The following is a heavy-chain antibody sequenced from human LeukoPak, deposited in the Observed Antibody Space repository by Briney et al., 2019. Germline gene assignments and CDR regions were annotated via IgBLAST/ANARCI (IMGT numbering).Heavy chain of an antibody. V-gene: IGHV1-69*04. Sequence: GSSVKVSCKASGGTFSSYGISWVRQAPGQGLEGMGRIIPILGIANYAQKFQGRVTITADKSTSTAYMELSSLRSEDTAVYYCARDLESEYYHGSEDWGQGTLVTVSS. CDR2: IIPILGIA. CDR1: GGTFSSYG. J-gene: IGHJ4*02. CDR3: ARDLESEYYHGSED. D-gene: IGHD3-10*01.